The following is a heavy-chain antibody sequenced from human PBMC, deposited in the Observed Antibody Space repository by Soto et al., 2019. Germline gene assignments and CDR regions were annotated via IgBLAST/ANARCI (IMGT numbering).Heavy chain of an antibody. CDR3: ARSYSSGWEFDY. Sequence: GVSLRLSXGASGFTFSNCYMSWIRQAPGKGLEWVSYISSTGRTIYYADSVKGRFTVSRDNAQNSLSLKLNSLRVEDTAVYYCARSYSSGWEFDYWGQGTQVTVSS. J-gene: IGHJ4*02. CDR1: GFTFSNCY. V-gene: IGHV3-11*01. CDR2: ISSTGRTI. D-gene: IGHD6-19*01.